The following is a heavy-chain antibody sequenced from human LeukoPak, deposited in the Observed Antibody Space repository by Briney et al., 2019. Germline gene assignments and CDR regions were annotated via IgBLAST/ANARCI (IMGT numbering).Heavy chain of an antibody. D-gene: IGHD6-19*01. CDR2: ISSSGSTI. Sequence: GGSLRLSCAASGFTFSDYYMSWIRQAPGKGLEWVSYISSSGSTIYYADSVKGRFTISRGNAKNSLYLQMNSLRAEDTAVYYCAIVAVAGSFDYWGQGTLVTVSS. CDR1: GFTFSDYY. J-gene: IGHJ4*02. CDR3: AIVAVAGSFDY. V-gene: IGHV3-11*01.